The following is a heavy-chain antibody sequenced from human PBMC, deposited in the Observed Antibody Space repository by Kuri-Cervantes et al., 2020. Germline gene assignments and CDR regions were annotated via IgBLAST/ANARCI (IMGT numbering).Heavy chain of an antibody. J-gene: IGHJ4*02. V-gene: IGHV3-23*01. CDR1: GFTFSSYA. D-gene: IGHD6-19*01. CDR2: ISGSGGST. Sequence: GESLKISCAASGFTFSSYAMSWVRQAPGKGLEWVSAISGSGGSTYYADSVKGRFTISRDNSKNTLYLQMNSLRAEDTAVYYCAKGGRIAVAGNSFDYWGQGTLVTVSS. CDR3: AKGGRIAVAGNSFDY.